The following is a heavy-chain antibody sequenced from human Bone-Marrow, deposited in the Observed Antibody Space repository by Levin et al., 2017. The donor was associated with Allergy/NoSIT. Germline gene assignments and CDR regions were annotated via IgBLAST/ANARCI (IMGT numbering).Heavy chain of an antibody. D-gene: IGHD6-13*01. V-gene: IGHV3-30*18. Sequence: GESLKISCVASGLTFSTYGMHWVRQAPGKGLEWVAGISFDGSKKYYEDSLKGRFTISRDNSKNTLSLQVNSLRAEDTAVYYCTNGRGRQQQLTSEFVYWGQGILVTVSS. CDR1: GLTFSTYG. CDR3: TNGRGRQQQLTSEFVY. CDR2: ISFDGSKK. J-gene: IGHJ4*02.